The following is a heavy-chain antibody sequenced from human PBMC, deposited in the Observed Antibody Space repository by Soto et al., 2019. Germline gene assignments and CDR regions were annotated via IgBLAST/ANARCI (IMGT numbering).Heavy chain of an antibody. V-gene: IGHV2-5*01. J-gene: IGHJ4*02. D-gene: IGHD3-16*02. Sequence: QITLKESGPTLVKPTQTLTVTCTFSGFSLSTSGAGVGWIRQSPGKAPEWLALISWKDEKRYNPGLKSRLTITKGPAKNQVVLTMTDLGPVDTATYLYAHRYGVSDYRWYSDSWGQGTLVTVSS. CDR3: AHRYGVSDYRWYSDS. CDR1: GFSLSTSGAG. CDR2: ISWKDEK.